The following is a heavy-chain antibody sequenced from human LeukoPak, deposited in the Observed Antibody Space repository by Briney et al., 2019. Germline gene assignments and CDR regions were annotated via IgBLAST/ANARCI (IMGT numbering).Heavy chain of an antibody. D-gene: IGHD2-21*01. V-gene: IGHV3-7*01. CDR1: GLTLSTYW. J-gene: IGHJ4*02. Sequence: QPGGSLLLSCAASGLTLSTYWMTWVRQAPGKGLEWVANIKEDGTEEYYVDSVKGRFTISRDNAKNSLSLQMKSLRPEDTAVYYCARGDRRFEYWGQGTLVTVSS. CDR3: ARGDRRFEY. CDR2: IKEDGTEE.